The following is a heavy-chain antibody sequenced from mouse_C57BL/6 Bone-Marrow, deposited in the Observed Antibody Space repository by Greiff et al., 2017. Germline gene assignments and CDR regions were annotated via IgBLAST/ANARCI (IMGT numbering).Heavy chain of an antibody. CDR3: TTGGTAQAYFDY. CDR2: IDPESGDT. J-gene: IGHJ2*01. D-gene: IGHD3-2*02. V-gene: IGHV14-4*01. Sequence: EVKLVESGAELVRPGASVKLSCTASGFNIKDDYMHWVKQRPEQGLEWIGWIDPESGDTEYASKFQGKATITADTSSNTAYLQLSSLTSEDTAVYYCTTGGTAQAYFDYWGQGTTLTVSA. CDR1: GFNIKDDY.